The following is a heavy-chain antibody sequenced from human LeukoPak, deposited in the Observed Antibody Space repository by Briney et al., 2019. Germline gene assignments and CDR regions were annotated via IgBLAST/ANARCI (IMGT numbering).Heavy chain of an antibody. CDR1: GGSISSSSYY. V-gene: IGHV4-39*07. D-gene: IGHD7-27*01. CDR3: ARGSSWGYYYYYMDV. Sequence: PSETLSLTCTVSGGSISSSSYYWGWIRQPPGKGLEWIGSIYYSGSTYYNPSLKSRVTISVDTSKNQFSLKLSSVTAADTAVYYCARGSSWGYYYYYMDVWGKGTTVTVSS. CDR2: IYYSGST. J-gene: IGHJ6*03.